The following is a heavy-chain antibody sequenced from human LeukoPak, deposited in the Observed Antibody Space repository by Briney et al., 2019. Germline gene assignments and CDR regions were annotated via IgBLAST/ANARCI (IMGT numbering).Heavy chain of an antibody. J-gene: IGHJ3*02. D-gene: IGHD6-13*01. CDR1: GFTFSDYY. CDR2: ISSSGSTI. Sequence: GSLRLSCAASGFTFSDYYMSWIRQAPGKGLEWVSYISSSGSTIYYADSVKGRFTISRDNAKNSLYLQMNSLRAEDTAVYYCARDRSQQLVPWAFDIWGQGTTVTVSS. V-gene: IGHV3-11*01. CDR3: ARDRSQQLVPWAFDI.